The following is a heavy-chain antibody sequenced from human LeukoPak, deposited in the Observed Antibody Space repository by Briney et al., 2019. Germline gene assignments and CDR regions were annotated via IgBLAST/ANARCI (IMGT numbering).Heavy chain of an antibody. Sequence: SQTLSLTCTVSGGSISSDDYSLSWIRQSPGKGLEWIGYIYSSGSTYYNPSLKSRVIISVDTSKRQFSLWLSSVTAADTAVYYCARLRRRHYYDSSGYPDYWGQGTLVTVSS. D-gene: IGHD3-22*01. CDR1: GGSISSDDYS. J-gene: IGHJ4*02. V-gene: IGHV4-30-4*01. CDR3: ARLRRRHYYDSSGYPDY. CDR2: IYSSGST.